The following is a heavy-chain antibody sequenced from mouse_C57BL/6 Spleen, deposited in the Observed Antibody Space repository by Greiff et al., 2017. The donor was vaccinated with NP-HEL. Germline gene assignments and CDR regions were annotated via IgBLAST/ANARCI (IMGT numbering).Heavy chain of an antibody. V-gene: IGHV5-6*01. CDR1: GFTFSSYG. CDR3: ARGGYSNSAMDY. D-gene: IGHD2-5*01. Sequence: EVKLVESGGDLVKPGGSLKLSCAASGFTFSSYGMSWVRQTPDKRLEWVATISSGGSYTYYPDSVKGRFTISRDNAKNTLYLQMSSLKSEDTAMYYCARGGYSNSAMDYWGQGTSVTVSS. CDR2: ISSGGSYT. J-gene: IGHJ4*01.